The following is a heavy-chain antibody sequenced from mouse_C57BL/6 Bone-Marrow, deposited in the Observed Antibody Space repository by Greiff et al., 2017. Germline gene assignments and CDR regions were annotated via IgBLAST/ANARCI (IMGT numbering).Heavy chain of an antibody. D-gene: IGHD2-1*01. CDR1: GYTFTGYW. J-gene: IGHJ3*01. V-gene: IGHV1-9*01. CDR3: ARDHGNTWFAY. Sequence: QVQLQQSGAELMKPGASVKLSCKATGYTFTGYWIEWVKQRPGHGLEWIGEILPGSGSTNYNEKFKGKATLTADTSSNTAYLQRSSLTTEDSDIYYSARDHGNTWFAYWGQGTLVTVSA. CDR2: ILPGSGST.